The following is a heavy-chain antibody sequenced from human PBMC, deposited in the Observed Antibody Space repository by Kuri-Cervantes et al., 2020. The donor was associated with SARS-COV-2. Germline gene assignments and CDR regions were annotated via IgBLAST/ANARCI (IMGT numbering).Heavy chain of an antibody. D-gene: IGHD6-19*01. CDR3: AVDHGYSSGWLEK. V-gene: IGHV1-18*01. J-gene: IGHJ4*02. CDR2: ISAYNGNT. CDR1: GYTFTSYG. Sequence: ASVKVSCKACGYTFTSYGISWVRQAPGQGLEWMGWISAYNGNTNYAQKPHGRVTMTTDTSTSTAYMELRSLRSDYTAVYYCAVDHGYSSGWLEKWGQGTLVTVSS.